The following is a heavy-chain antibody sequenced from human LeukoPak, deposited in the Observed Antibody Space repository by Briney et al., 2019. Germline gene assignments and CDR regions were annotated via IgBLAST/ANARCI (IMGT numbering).Heavy chain of an antibody. CDR1: GFTFSIYP. J-gene: IGHJ4*02. CDR2: ISDDGTKK. CDR3: ARWIHYYDSSGYNL. V-gene: IGHV3-30*04. D-gene: IGHD3-22*01. Sequence: GGSLRLSCAASGFTFSIYPAHWVRQAPGKGLEWVAVISDDGTKKYYADSVKGRFTISRDNSKDTLYLQMSSLSVDDRAVYYCARWIHYYDSSGYNLWGRGTLVTVSS.